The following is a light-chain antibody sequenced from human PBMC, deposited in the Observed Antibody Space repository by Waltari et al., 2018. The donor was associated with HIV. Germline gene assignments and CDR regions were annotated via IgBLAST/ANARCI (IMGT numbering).Light chain of an antibody. CDR1: SPNLGSNY. CDR2: RNN. Sequence: QSVLTHRPSASGTPGQRVLSSSSGSSPNLGSNYVCWYQQLPGTAPKHLIHRNNQRPSGVPDRCSCSKSGASASLAIIGLRSDDEADYYCAAWDDSLSGLVFGGGTKLTVL. CDR3: AAWDDSLSGLV. V-gene: IGLV1-47*01. J-gene: IGLJ3*02.